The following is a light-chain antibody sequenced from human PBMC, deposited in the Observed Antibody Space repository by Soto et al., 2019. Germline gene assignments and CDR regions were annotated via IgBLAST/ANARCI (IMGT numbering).Light chain of an antibody. J-gene: IGKJ3*01. CDR1: QSISSG. Sequence: DIQMTQSPSTRSASVGDRVTITCRASQSISSGLAWYQQKPGKAPKLLIYDASSLESGVPSRFSGSGSGTEFTLTISSLQPDDFATYYCQQYNSYSLFTFGPGTKVDIK. V-gene: IGKV1-5*01. CDR3: QQYNSYSLFT. CDR2: DAS.